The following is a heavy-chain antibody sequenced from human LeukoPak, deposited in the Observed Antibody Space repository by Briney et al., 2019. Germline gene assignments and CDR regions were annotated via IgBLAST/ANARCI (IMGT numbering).Heavy chain of an antibody. CDR1: GFTFRNYW. J-gene: IGHJ4*02. CDR2: IKLDGTQK. CDR3: TRDFWTDY. D-gene: IGHD3/OR15-3a*01. V-gene: IGHV3-7*01. Sequence: PGGSLRLSCAASGFTFRNYWMSWIRQAPGRGLEWVANIKLDGTQKNYIQSVRGRFTISRDNARNFLYLQLSSLRAEDTAVHYCTRDFWTDYWGQGTLVTVSS.